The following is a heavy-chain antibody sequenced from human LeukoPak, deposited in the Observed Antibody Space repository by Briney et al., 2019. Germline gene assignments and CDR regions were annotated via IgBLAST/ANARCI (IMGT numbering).Heavy chain of an antibody. CDR2: INPSGGST. CDR1: GYTFPSYY. V-gene: IGHV1-46*01. J-gene: IGHJ4*02. CDR3: ARVYCSGGSCYTLDY. D-gene: IGHD2-15*01. Sequence: ASVKVSCKASGYTFPSYYMHWVRQAPGQGLEWMGIINPSGGSTSYAQKFQGRVTMTRDTSTSTVYMELSSLRSEDTAVYYCARVYCSGGSCYTLDYWGQGTLVTVSS.